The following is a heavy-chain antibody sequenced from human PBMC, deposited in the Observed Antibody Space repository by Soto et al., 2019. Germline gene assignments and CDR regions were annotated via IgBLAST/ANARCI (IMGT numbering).Heavy chain of an antibody. CDR3: ARTRQSCTTSRCPDVYFDF. J-gene: IGHJ4*02. CDR2: IHHNGDT. D-gene: IGHD2-8*01. CDR1: GDSMNTNNW. V-gene: IGHV4-4*02. Sequence: SETLSLTCAVFGDSMNTNNWWSWVRQTPGKGLEWIGEIHHNGDTTYTPSLKSRVTMSLGKSKYHFSLSLTSVTAADTAVYYCARTRQSCTTSRCPDVYFDFWGRGTLVTVSS.